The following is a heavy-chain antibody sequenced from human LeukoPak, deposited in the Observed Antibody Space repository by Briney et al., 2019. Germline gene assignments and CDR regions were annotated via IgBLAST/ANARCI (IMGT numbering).Heavy chain of an antibody. V-gene: IGHV4-61*10. Sequence: SETLSLTCTVSGDSISSGDYYWSWIRQPAGKGLEWIGYIYYSGSTNYNPSLKSRVTISVDTSKNQFSLKLSSVTAADTAVYYCARGLIWFGEANFDYWGQGTLVTVSS. CDR1: GDSISSGDYY. CDR2: IYYSGST. J-gene: IGHJ4*02. D-gene: IGHD3-10*01. CDR3: ARGLIWFGEANFDY.